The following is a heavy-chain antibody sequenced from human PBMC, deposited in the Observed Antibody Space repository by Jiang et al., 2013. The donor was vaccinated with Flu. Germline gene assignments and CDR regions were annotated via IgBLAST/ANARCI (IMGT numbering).Heavy chain of an antibody. Sequence: GAEVKKPGESLKISCQGSGYSFTSYWLAWVRQMPGKGLEWVGMIYPGDSDVRYSPSFQGQVTISADKSITTAYLQWSSLKASDTAMYYCARQEYYDFWSGYYSPGYYYYGMDVWGQGTTVTVSS. V-gene: IGHV5-51*01. J-gene: IGHJ6*02. D-gene: IGHD3-3*01. CDR1: GYSFTSYW. CDR3: ARQEYYDFWSGYYSPGYYYYGMDV. CDR2: IYPGDSDV.